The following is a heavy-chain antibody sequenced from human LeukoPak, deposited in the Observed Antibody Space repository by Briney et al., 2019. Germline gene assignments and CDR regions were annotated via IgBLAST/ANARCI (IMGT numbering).Heavy chain of an antibody. Sequence: SETLSLTCTVSGGSISSGGYYWSWIRQHPGKGLEWIGYIYYSGSTYYNPSLKSRVTISVDTSKNQFSLKLSSVTAADTAVYYCARGGYSSSWSGGGYFDYWGQGTLVTVSS. CDR2: IYYSGST. D-gene: IGHD6-13*01. J-gene: IGHJ4*02. V-gene: IGHV4-31*03. CDR3: ARGGYSSSWSGGGYFDY. CDR1: GGSISSGGYY.